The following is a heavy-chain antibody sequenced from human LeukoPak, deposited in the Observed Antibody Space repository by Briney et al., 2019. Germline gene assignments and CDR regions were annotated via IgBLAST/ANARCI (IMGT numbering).Heavy chain of an antibody. CDR2: ISAYNGDT. CDR1: GYTFTSYG. J-gene: IGHJ4*02. V-gene: IGHV1-18*01. D-gene: IGHD3-22*01. CDR3: ARVDDSSGYYY. Sequence: GASVKVSCKASGYTFTSYGISWVRQAPGQGLEWMGWISAYNGDTNYAHNLQGRVTMTTDTSTSTAYMELRSLRSDDTAVYYCARVDDSSGYYYWGQGTLVTVSS.